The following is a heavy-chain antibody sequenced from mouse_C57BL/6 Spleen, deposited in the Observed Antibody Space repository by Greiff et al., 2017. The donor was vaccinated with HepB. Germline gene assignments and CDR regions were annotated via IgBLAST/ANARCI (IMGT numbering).Heavy chain of an antibody. CDR3: TSYSNLGKAMDY. J-gene: IGHJ4*01. CDR1: GFNIKDDY. D-gene: IGHD2-5*01. CDR2: IDPENGDT. Sequence: EVQLQESGAELVRPGASVKLSCTASGFNIKDDYMHWVKQRPEQGLEWIGWIDPENGDTEYASKFQGKATITADTSSNTAYLQLSSLTSEDTAVYYYTSYSNLGKAMDYWGKGTSVTVSS. V-gene: IGHV14-4*01.